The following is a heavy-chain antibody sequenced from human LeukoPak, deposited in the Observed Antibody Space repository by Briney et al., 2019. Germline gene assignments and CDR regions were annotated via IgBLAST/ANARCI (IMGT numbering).Heavy chain of an antibody. CDR2: IKTDGSQI. CDR1: GFTFSNYW. J-gene: IGHJ4*02. Sequence: PGGSLRLSCVASGFTFSNYWMTWVRQAPGKGLEWVANIKTDGSQIYYVDSAKGRFTISRDNAKNSLYLQMNGLRAEDTAVYYCARGFGTAMVDYWGQGTLVTVSS. V-gene: IGHV3-7*01. D-gene: IGHD5-18*01. CDR3: ARGFGTAMVDY.